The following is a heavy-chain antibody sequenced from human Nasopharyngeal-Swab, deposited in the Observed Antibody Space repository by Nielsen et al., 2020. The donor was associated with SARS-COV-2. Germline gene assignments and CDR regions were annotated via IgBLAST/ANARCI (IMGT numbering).Heavy chain of an antibody. CDR2: IRSKANSYAT. V-gene: IGHV3-73*01. CDR1: GFTFSGSA. J-gene: IGHJ6*02. Sequence: GESLKISCAASGFTFSGSAVHWVRQASGKGLEWVGRIRSKANSYATAYAASVKGRFTISRDDSKNTAYLQMNSLKTEDTAVYYCTSPLTLTYGMDVWGQGTTVTVSS. D-gene: IGHD3-9*01. CDR3: TSPLTLTYGMDV.